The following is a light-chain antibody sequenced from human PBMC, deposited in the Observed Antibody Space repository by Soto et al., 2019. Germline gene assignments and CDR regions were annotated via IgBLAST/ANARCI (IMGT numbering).Light chain of an antibody. J-gene: IGKJ1*01. CDR3: QQYGNWPRT. CDR2: DVS. V-gene: IGKV3-15*01. Sequence: EIVLTQSPATLSLSPGERATLSCRASQSVSSDFAWYQQKPGQAPRLLIYDVSTRATGIPARFSGSGSGTEFTLTISSLQSEDFAVYYCQQYGNWPRTFGQGTKVDIK. CDR1: QSVSSD.